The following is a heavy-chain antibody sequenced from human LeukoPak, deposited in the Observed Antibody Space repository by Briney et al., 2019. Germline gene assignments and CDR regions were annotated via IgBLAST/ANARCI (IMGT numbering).Heavy chain of an antibody. J-gene: IGHJ4*02. CDR2: INPNSGGT. Sequence: ASVKVSCKASGYTFSSYGISWVRQAPGQGLEWMGWINPNSGGTNSAQRFQGRVTMTRDTSISTAYMELSSLRSDDTAVYYCARSAGIVKRDYWGQGTLVTVSS. V-gene: IGHV1-2*02. D-gene: IGHD1-26*01. CDR3: ARSAGIVKRDY. CDR1: GYTFSSYG.